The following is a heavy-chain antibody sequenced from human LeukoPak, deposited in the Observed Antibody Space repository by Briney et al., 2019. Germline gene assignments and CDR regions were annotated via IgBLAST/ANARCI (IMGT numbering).Heavy chain of an antibody. Sequence: PSETLSLTCTVSGYSISSGYYWGWIRQPPGKGLEWIGSIYHSGRTFYNPSLKSRVTISVDTSKNQFSLKLSSVTAADTAVYYCATSLDGSGRHRLWFDPWGQGTLVTVSS. CDR3: ATSLDGSGRHRLWFDP. CDR1: GYSISSGYY. CDR2: IYHSGRT. D-gene: IGHD3-10*01. J-gene: IGHJ5*02. V-gene: IGHV4-38-2*02.